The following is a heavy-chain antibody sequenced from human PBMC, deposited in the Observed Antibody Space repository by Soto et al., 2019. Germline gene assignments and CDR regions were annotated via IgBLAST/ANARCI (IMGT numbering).Heavy chain of an antibody. Sequence: GGSLRLSCVASGFTFSPYSMNWVRQAPGRGLEWVSYITSSSDTIHYADSVKGRFTISRDNAKKSLYLQMNSLREEDTAVYYCARAGHDFWSGQYHYYYGMGVWGQGTTVTVSS. CDR3: ARAGHDFWSGQYHYYYGMGV. CDR2: ITSSSDTI. J-gene: IGHJ6*02. D-gene: IGHD3-3*01. CDR1: GFTFSPYS. V-gene: IGHV3-48*02.